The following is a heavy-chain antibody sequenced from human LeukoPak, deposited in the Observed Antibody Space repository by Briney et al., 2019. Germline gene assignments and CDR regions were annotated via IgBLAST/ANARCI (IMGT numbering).Heavy chain of an antibody. CDR2: INHSGST. D-gene: IGHD3-16*02. Sequence: PSETLSLTCAVYGGSFSGYYWSWIRQPPGKGLEWIGEINHSGSTNYNPSLKSRVTISVDTSKIQFSLKLSSVTAADTAVYYCARRNYDYVWGSYRSPNFDYWGQGTLVTVSS. V-gene: IGHV4-34*01. CDR1: GGSFSGYY. CDR3: ARRNYDYVWGSYRSPNFDY. J-gene: IGHJ4*02.